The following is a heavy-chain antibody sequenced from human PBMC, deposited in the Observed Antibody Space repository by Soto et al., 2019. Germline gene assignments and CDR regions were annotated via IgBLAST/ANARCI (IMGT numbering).Heavy chain of an antibody. D-gene: IGHD6-13*01. CDR1: GFTFGDYA. V-gene: IGHV3-49*03. CDR2: IRSKAYGGTT. J-gene: IGHJ5*02. CDR3: TRGQYSSPPGWFDP. Sequence: PGGSLRLSCTASGFTFGDYAMSWFRQAPGKGLEWVGFIRSKAYGGTTEYAASVKGRFTISRDDSKSIAYLQMNSLKTEDTAVYYCTRGQYSSPPGWFDPWGQGTLVTVSS.